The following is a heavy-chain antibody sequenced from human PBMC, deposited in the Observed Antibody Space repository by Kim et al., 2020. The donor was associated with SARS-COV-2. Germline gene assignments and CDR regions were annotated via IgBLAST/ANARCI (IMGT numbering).Heavy chain of an antibody. CDR1: GYTFTGYY. Sequence: ASVKVSCKASGYTFTGYYMHWVRQAPGQGLEWMGWINPNSGGSNYAKKFQGWVTMTRDTSISTAYMELSRLRSDETAVYYCARDRPLWFGDKYGMDVWGQGTTVTVSS. J-gene: IGHJ6*02. CDR3: ARDRPLWFGDKYGMDV. D-gene: IGHD3-10*01. V-gene: IGHV1-2*04. CDR2: INPNSGGS.